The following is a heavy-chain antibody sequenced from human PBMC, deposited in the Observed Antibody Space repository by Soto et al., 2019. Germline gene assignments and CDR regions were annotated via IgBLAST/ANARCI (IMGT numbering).Heavy chain of an antibody. D-gene: IGHD2-8*01. CDR2: VFLGDSDA. J-gene: IGHJ5*02. V-gene: IGHV5-51*01. Sequence: GESLKISCKGSGGTLSVQWIGWVRHTPDKGLEWIGFVFLGDSDARYSPAFQGQVAMSADRSGTYLQWSSLKASDTGIYYCARRRGRCSDGVCYSWWFDPWGQGTRVTVSS. CDR1: GGTLSVQW. CDR3: ARRRGRCSDGVCYSWWFDP.